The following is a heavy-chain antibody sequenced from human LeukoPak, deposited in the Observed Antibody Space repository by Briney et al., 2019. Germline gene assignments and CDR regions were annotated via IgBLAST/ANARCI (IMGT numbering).Heavy chain of an antibody. Sequence: GLEWLGRTYRSSIDYAVSVKGPITINPDTSKNQLSLHLNSVPPEDTAVYYCARGRWSTFDIWGQGTIVTVSS. V-gene: IGHV6-1*01. CDR3: ARGRWSTFDI. D-gene: IGHD2-8*02. J-gene: IGHJ3*02. CDR2: TYRSSI.